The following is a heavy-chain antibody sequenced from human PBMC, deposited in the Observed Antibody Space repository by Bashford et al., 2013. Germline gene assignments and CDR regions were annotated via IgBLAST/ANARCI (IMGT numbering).Heavy chain of an antibody. Sequence: GSLRLSCAASGFTFSTYGMIWVRQAPGKGLEWVSYISSRSTKTTYADSVKGRFTISRDDAKNSLNLLMTSLRAEDTAVYYCAREAPALDYVEPGNPGHRLL. CDR3: AREAPALDY. CDR2: ISSRSTKT. D-gene: IGHD2-2*01. V-gene: IGHV3-48*01. CDR1: GFTFSTYG. J-gene: IGHJ4*02.